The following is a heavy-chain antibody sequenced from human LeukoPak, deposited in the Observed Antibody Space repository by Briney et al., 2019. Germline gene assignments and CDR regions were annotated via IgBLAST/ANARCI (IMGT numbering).Heavy chain of an antibody. D-gene: IGHD4-17*01. J-gene: IGHJ4*02. CDR1: GGSISSHY. Sequence: SETLPLTCTVSGGSISSHYWSWIRQPAGKGLEWIGRIYSSRSTNYNPSLKSRVTMSVDTSKNQFSLKLNSVTAADTAVYYCASQSKYGDYELDYWGQGTLVTVSS. CDR2: IYSSRST. CDR3: ASQSKYGDYELDY. V-gene: IGHV4-4*07.